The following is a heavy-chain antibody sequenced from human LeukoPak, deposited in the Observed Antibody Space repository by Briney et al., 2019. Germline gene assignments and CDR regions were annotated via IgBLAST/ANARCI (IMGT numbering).Heavy chain of an antibody. CDR1: GFTFSSYS. D-gene: IGHD2-2*01. Sequence: GGSLRLSCAASGFTFSSYSMNWVRQAPGKGLGWVSSIISSNSYIYYADSVKGRFIISRDNAKNTVYLQMNNLRAEDTAVYYCVSFYETYWGRGTLVTVSS. V-gene: IGHV3-21*01. CDR2: IISSNSYI. CDR3: VSFYETY. J-gene: IGHJ4*02.